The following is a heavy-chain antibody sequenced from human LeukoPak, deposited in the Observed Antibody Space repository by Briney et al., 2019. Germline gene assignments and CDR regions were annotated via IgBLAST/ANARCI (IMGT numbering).Heavy chain of an antibody. CDR1: GYTFTSYG. Sequence: ASVKVSCKASGYTFTSYGISWVRQAPGQGLEWMGWISAYNGNTNYAQKLQGRVTMTTDTSTSTAYMELRSPRSDDTAVYYCARALPSIVGATTSDYWGQGTLVTVSS. V-gene: IGHV1-18*01. CDR3: ARALPSIVGATTSDY. J-gene: IGHJ4*02. CDR2: ISAYNGNT. D-gene: IGHD1-26*01.